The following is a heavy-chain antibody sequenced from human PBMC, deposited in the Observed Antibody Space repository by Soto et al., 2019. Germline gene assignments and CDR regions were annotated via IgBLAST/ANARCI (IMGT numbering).Heavy chain of an antibody. CDR1: GFTFSTYA. V-gene: IGHV3-30-3*01. J-gene: IGHJ4*02. Sequence: QVQLVESGGGVVQPGRSLRLSCAASGFTFSTYAMHWVRQAPGKGLAWVAIISYHGSNKYYADSVKGRFTISRDDPNNTLYRRMNSLRPEDTAVYYCARDLTQYCSAGSCYPDSWGEGTLVAVSS. CDR2: ISYHGSNK. D-gene: IGHD2-15*01. CDR3: ARDLTQYCSAGSCYPDS.